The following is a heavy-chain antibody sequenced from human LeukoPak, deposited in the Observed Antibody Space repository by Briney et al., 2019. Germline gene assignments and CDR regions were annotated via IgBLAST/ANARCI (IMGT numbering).Heavy chain of an antibody. CDR3: ARGQGYCSGGSWFLYSFDH. D-gene: IGHD2-15*01. J-gene: IGHJ4*02. Sequence: GESLKISCKGSGYRFNSYWISWVRQMPGKGLEWMGGIDPGDSDANYSPSFQGHVTFSVDKSITTAFLQWSSLKASDTAMYYCARGQGYCSGGSWFLYSFDHWGQGTLVTVSS. V-gene: IGHV5-10-1*01. CDR2: IDPGDSDA. CDR1: GYRFNSYW.